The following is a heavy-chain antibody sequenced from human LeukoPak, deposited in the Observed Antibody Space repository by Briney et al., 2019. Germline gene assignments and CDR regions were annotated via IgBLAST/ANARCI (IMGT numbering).Heavy chain of an antibody. J-gene: IGHJ4*02. CDR1: GFTFSSYS. CDR2: ISSSSSYI. Sequence: PGGSLRLSCAASGFTFSSYSMNWVRQAPGKGLEWVSSISSSSSYIYYADSVKGRFTISRDNAKNSLYLQMNSLRAEDTAVYYCARVWYDILTGYAVDYWGQGTLVTVSS. V-gene: IGHV3-21*01. D-gene: IGHD3-9*01. CDR3: ARVWYDILTGYAVDY.